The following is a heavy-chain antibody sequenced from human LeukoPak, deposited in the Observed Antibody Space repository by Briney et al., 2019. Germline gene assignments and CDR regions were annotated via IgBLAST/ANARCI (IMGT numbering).Heavy chain of an antibody. Sequence: GGSLRLSYAASRFNFNSYSLNGVRQAPGKGLEWLSYISHAGTIYYADSVKGRFTISRDDAEASVFLQMNSLRTEDTALYYCVPGDCGRAADSYSHYFDYWGQGTPVTVSS. V-gene: IGHV3-69-1*02. CDR2: ISHAGTI. CDR3: VPGDCGRAADSYSHYFDY. J-gene: IGHJ4*02. CDR1: RFNFNSYS. D-gene: IGHD2-21*02.